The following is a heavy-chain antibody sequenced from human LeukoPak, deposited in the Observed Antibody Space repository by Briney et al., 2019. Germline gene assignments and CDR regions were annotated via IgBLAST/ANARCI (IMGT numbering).Heavy chain of an antibody. CDR3: AGAAKQLGHDTSWFDP. CDR2: IIPIFGTA. V-gene: IGHV1-69*05. J-gene: IGHJ5*02. CDR1: GGTFSSYA. D-gene: IGHD6-6*01. Sequence: SVKVSCKASGGTFSSYAISWVRQAPGQGLEWMGGIIPIFGTANYAQKFQGRVTITTDESTSTAYMELSSLRSEDTAVYYCAGAAKQLGHDTSWFDPWGQGTLVTVSS.